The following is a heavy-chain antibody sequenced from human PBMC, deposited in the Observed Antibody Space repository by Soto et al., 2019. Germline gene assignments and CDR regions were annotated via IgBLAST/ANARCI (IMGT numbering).Heavy chain of an antibody. CDR2: INPSDDFT. CDR3: ARDHSISSSGAWLLGP. Sequence: QVQLVQSGAEVKKPGASVKVSCKASGYTFSRNWIHWMRRAPGQGLEWMGVINPSDDFTNYAQKLRGRVTMTTDTSTSTVYMQLHSLTSGDTAVYYCARDHSISSSGAWLLGPWGQGTLVTVSS. J-gene: IGHJ5*02. D-gene: IGHD2-21*01. CDR1: GYTFSRNW. V-gene: IGHV1-46*04.